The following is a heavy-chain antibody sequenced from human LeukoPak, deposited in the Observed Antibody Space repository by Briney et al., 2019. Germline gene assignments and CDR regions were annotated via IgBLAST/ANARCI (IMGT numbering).Heavy chain of an antibody. V-gene: IGHV4-4*02. J-gene: IGHJ2*01. CDR3: ARAESRGWYFDL. Sequence: SGTLSLTCAVSGGSISSSNWWSWVRQPPGMGLEWIGEIYHSGTTNYNPSLKSRVTISVDKSKNQFSLKLSSVTAADTAVYYCARAESRGWYFDLWGRGTLVTVSS. CDR1: GGSISSSNW. CDR2: IYHSGTT.